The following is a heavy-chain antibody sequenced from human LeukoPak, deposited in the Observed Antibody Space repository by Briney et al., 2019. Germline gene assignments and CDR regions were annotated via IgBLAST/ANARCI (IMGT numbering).Heavy chain of an antibody. D-gene: IGHD1-26*01. V-gene: IGHV3-48*04. CDR3: ARDQHSGSYYYYYYGMDV. Sequence: GGSLRLSCTTSGFNFRAYWMGWVRQAPGKGLEWVSYISSSSSTIYYADSVKGRFTISRDNAKNSLYLQMNSLRAEDTAVYYCARDQHSGSYYYYYYGMDVWGQGTTVTVSS. J-gene: IGHJ6*02. CDR1: GFNFRAYW. CDR2: ISSSSSTI.